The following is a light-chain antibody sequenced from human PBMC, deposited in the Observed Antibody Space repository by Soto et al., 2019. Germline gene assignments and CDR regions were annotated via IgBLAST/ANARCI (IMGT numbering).Light chain of an antibody. CDR1: QDISTS. V-gene: IGKV1-33*01. CDR2: DAS. CDR3: QQYYNLFT. J-gene: IGKJ2*01. Sequence: DIQMTQSPSSLSASVGDRVTIPCQASQDISTSLDWYQQKPGKATTILIYDASNLKTGVPSRFSGSGSGTHFPFTISRLRPEDIATYYRQQYYNLFTFGQGTKLEIK.